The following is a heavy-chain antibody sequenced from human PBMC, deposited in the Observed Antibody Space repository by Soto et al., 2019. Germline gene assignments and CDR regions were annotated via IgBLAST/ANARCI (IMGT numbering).Heavy chain of an antibody. CDR3: ERAIRVETDPPHGY. CDR1: GFTFSTYG. D-gene: IGHD1-1*01. CDR2: ISSRGSYR. J-gene: IGHJ4*02. V-gene: IGHV3-21*01. Sequence: GWSLRLSCAVSGFTFSTYGMSWVRQAPGKGLEWVSSISSRGSYRDYAGSVKGRFTISRDNAKNSLYLQMNSLRAEDTAVYYCERAIRVETDPPHGYWGQGSLVTVSS.